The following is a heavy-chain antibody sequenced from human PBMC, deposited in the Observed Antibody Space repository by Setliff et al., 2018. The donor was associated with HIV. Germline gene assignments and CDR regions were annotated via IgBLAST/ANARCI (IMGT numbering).Heavy chain of an antibody. CDR3: ATEKTVYYYDSSGFY. V-gene: IGHV1-69-2*01. CDR1: GGTFSSYA. CDR2: VDPEDGET. J-gene: IGHJ4*02. D-gene: IGHD3-22*01. Sequence: ASVKVSCKASGGTFSSYAISWVRQAPGQGLEWMGRVDPEDGETIYAEKFQGRVTITADTSTDTAYMELSSLRSEDTAVYYCATEKTVYYYDSSGFYWGQGTLVTVSS.